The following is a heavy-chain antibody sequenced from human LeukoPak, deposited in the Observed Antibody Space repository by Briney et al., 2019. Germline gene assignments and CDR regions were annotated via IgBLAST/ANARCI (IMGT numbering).Heavy chain of an antibody. Sequence: GGSLRLSCTASGFIFSTYNMNWVRQAPGKGLEWVSAISGSGDGTYYADSVKGRFTISRDNSKSMLYLEMNSLRAEDTATYYCAARPTSAAVAPSDFWGQGTLVTVSS. D-gene: IGHD6-19*01. CDR1: GFIFSTYN. V-gene: IGHV3-23*01. CDR3: AARPTSAAVAPSDF. J-gene: IGHJ4*02. CDR2: ISGSGDGT.